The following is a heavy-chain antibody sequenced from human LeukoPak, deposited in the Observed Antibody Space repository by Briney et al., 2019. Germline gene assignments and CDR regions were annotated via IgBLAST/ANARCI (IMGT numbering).Heavy chain of an antibody. D-gene: IGHD3-3*01. CDR1: GGSFSGYY. CDR2: INHSGST. V-gene: IGHV4-34*01. Sequence: SETLSLTCAVYGGSFSGYYWSWIRRPPGKGLEWIGEINHSGSTNYNPSLKSRVTISVDTSKNQFSLKLSSVTAADTAVYYCARDRTIFGVAPSFDYWGQGTLVTVSS. CDR3: ARDRTIFGVAPSFDY. J-gene: IGHJ4*02.